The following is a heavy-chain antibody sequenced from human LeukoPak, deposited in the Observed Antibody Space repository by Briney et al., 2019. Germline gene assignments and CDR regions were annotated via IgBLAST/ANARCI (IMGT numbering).Heavy chain of an antibody. D-gene: IGHD3-10*01. CDR2: ISVDGRDL. J-gene: IGHJ4*02. V-gene: IGHV3-30*04. Sequence: PGGSLRLSCAASGFTSSKNAMHWVRQAPGKGLEWVAVISVDGRDLYHADSVKGRFTISRDNSKNTLYLQMTSLRTDDTAVYYCARDKSAAADYYFDFWGQGTLVTVSS. CDR3: ARDKSAAADYYFDF. CDR1: GFTSSKNA.